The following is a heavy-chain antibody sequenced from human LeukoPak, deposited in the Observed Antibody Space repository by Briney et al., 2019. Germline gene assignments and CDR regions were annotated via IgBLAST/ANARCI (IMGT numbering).Heavy chain of an antibody. Sequence: GGSLRLSCAPSGFTFSDYNMNWVRQAPGKGLEWVSYISSGSVTIYYADSVKGRFTISRDNAKNSLYLQMNSLRAEDTAVYYCAKWKYSNSGIDDYWGQGTLVTVSS. CDR3: AKWKYSNSGIDDY. J-gene: IGHJ4*02. CDR1: GFTFSDYN. CDR2: ISSGSVTI. D-gene: IGHD6-6*01. V-gene: IGHV3-48*01.